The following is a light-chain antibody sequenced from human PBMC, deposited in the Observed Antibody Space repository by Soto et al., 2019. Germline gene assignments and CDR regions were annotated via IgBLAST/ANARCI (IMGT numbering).Light chain of an antibody. CDR1: HGISS. CDR2: GAS. CDR3: QQANSCPIT. Sequence: DKEVTQCPSAVSAFFRYRVTITVRASHGISSLAWYQHKPGRVLKLLIFGASSLQSGVPSRFSGSGSGTDFTLTISSLQPEDFATYYCQQANSCPITFGQGTRLEIK. V-gene: IGKV1D-12*01. J-gene: IGKJ5*01.